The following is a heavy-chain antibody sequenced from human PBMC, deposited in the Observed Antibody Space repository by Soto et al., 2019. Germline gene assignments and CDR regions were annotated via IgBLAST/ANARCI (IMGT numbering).Heavy chain of an antibody. V-gene: IGHV4-59*08. CDR3: AKFSNRHQGLDS. Sequence: SSETLSLTCSVSGGAMNNFYWTWIRQPPGKGLEWIAHVSYAGVTKYNPSLQSRATISVDTSKSHFSLNLNSVSAADTAIYYCAKFSNRHQGLDSWGQGTLVTVSS. CDR2: VSYAGVT. J-gene: IGHJ4*02. CDR1: GGAMNNFY. D-gene: IGHD6-13*01.